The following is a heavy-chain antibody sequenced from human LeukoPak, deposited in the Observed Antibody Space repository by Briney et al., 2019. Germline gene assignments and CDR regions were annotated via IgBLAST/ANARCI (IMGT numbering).Heavy chain of an antibody. J-gene: IGHJ4*02. CDR2: IYYSGST. V-gene: IGHV4-31*03. Sequence: SQTLSLTCTVSGGSISSGGYYWRWLRQHPGKGLEWIVYIYYSGSTYYNPSLKSRFTISVDTSKNHFSLKLSSVTAADTAVYYCARVPPAAYYGSTNYFDYRGQGTLVTVSS. CDR1: GGSISSGGYY. CDR3: ARVPPAAYYGSTNYFDY. D-gene: IGHD3-10*01.